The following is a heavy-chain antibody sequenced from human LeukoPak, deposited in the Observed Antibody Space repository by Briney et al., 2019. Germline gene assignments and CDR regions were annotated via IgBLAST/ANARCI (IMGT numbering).Heavy chain of an antibody. D-gene: IGHD5-12*01. V-gene: IGHV1-18*01. CDR2: ISAYNGNT. Sequence: VASVKVSCKASGYTFTSYGISWVRQAPGQGLEWMGWISAYNGNTNYAQKLQGRVTMTTDTSTSTAYTELRSLRSDDTAVYYCARATPHGGYPRTTYGMDVWGQGTTVTVSS. J-gene: IGHJ6*02. CDR3: ARATPHGGYPRTTYGMDV. CDR1: GYTFTSYG.